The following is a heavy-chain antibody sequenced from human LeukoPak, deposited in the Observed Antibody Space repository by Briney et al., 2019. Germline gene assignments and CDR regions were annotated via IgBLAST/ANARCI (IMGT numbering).Heavy chain of an antibody. CDR2: ISSSGSTI. V-gene: IGHV3-48*03. CDR3: ARDSTSGGYDFDY. J-gene: IGHJ4*02. D-gene: IGHD5-12*01. Sequence: GGSLRLSCAASGFTFSSDAMSWVRQAPGKGLEWVSYISSSGSTIYYADSVKGRFTISRDNAKNSLYLQMNSLRAEDTAVYYCARDSTSGGYDFDYWGQGTLVTVSS. CDR1: GFTFSSDA.